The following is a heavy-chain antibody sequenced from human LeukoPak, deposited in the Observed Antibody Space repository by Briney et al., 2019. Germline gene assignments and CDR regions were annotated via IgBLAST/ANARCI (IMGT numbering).Heavy chain of an antibody. J-gene: IGHJ5*02. V-gene: IGHV6-1*01. D-gene: IGHD5-12*01. Sequence: SQTLSLTCAISGDSVSSNSAAWNWIRQSPSRGLEWLGRTYYRSKWYNDYAVSVKSRITINPDTSKNQFSLQLNSVTPEDTAVYCCARGWRIQLRGYSGYGRFDPWGQGTLVTASS. CDR2: TYYRSKWYN. CDR1: GDSVSSNSAA. CDR3: ARGWRIQLRGYSGYGRFDP.